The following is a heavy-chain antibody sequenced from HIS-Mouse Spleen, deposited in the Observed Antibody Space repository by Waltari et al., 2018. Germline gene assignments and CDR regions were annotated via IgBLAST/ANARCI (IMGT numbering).Heavy chain of an antibody. CDR2: IIPILGIA. CDR3: AREGTMVRGVIMGFDY. CDR1: GGTFSSYA. V-gene: IGHV1-69*04. D-gene: IGHD3-10*01. Sequence: QVQLVQSGAEVKKPGSSVKVSCKASGGTFSSYALSWVRRAPGQGLEWMGRIIPILGIANYAQKFQGRVTITADKSTSTAYMELSSLRSEDTAVYYCAREGTMVRGVIMGFDYWGQGTLVTVSS. J-gene: IGHJ4*02.